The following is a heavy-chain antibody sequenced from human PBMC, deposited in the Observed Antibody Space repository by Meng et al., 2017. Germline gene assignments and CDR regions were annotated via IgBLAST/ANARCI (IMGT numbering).Heavy chain of an antibody. Sequence: LQLQESGPGLLKPSETPSLPCTGSGGSISSSSYYWGWIRQPPGKGWEWIGSIYYSGSTYYNPSLKSRVTISVDTSKNQFSLKLSSVTAADTAVYYCARVPYYGSGSYQYNWFDPWGQGTLVTVSS. J-gene: IGHJ5*02. CDR3: ARVPYYGSGSYQYNWFDP. CDR2: IYYSGST. D-gene: IGHD3-10*01. V-gene: IGHV4-39*07. CDR1: GGSISSSSYY.